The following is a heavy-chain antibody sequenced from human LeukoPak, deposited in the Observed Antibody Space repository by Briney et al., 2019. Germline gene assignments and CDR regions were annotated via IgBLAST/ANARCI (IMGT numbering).Heavy chain of an antibody. CDR1: GGSVSSGSYY. Sequence: PSETLSLTCTVSGGSVSSGSYYWSWIRQPPGKGLEWIGYIYYSGSTNYNPSLKSRVTISVDTSKNQFSLKLSSVTAADTAVYYCAAPGWRDLFDYWGQGTLVTVSS. D-gene: IGHD6-19*01. J-gene: IGHJ4*02. CDR2: IYYSGST. V-gene: IGHV4-61*01. CDR3: AAPGWRDLFDY.